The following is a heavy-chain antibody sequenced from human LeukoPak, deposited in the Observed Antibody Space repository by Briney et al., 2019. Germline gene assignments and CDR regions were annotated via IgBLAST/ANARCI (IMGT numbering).Heavy chain of an antibody. D-gene: IGHD3-9*01. CDR3: AREAGYFDWLLPFDY. J-gene: IGHJ4*02. CDR2: IYSSGGYI. Sequence: PGGSLRLSCAASGFTFSSYSMNWARQAPGKGLEWVSSIYSSGGYIFYADSVKGRFTISRDNAKNSLYLQMNSLRAEDTAVYYCAREAGYFDWLLPFDYWGQGTLVTVSS. V-gene: IGHV3-21*01. CDR1: GFTFSSYS.